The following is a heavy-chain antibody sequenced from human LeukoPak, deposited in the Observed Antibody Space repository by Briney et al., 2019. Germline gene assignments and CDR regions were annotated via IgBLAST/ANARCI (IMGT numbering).Heavy chain of an antibody. CDR3: ARVHHTSITIFGDNWFDP. Sequence: PSETLSLTCTVSGGSISSYYWSWLRQPPGKGLEWIGYIYYSGSTNYNPSLKSRVTISVDTSKNQSSLKLSSVTAADTAVYYCARVHHTSITIFGDNWFDPWGQGTLVTVSS. V-gene: IGHV4-59*01. CDR1: GGSISSYY. CDR2: IYYSGST. J-gene: IGHJ5*02. D-gene: IGHD3-3*01.